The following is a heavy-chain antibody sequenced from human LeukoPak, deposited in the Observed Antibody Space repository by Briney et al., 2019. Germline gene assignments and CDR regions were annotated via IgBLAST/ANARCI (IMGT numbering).Heavy chain of an antibody. V-gene: IGHV3-53*01. CDR2: IYSGGST. CDR1: GFTVSSNY. CDR3: ARGPSYCGGDCPIDY. J-gene: IGHJ4*02. D-gene: IGHD2-21*02. Sequence: PGGSLRLSCAASGFTVSSNYMSWVRQAPGKGLEWVSVIYSGGSTYYADSVKGRFTISRDNSKNTLYLQMNSLRAEDTAVYYCARGPSYCGGDCPIDYWGQGTLVTVSS.